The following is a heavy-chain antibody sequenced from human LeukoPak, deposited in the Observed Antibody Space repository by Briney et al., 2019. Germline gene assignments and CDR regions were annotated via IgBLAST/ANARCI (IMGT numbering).Heavy chain of an antibody. V-gene: IGHV3-74*01. D-gene: IGHD6-13*01. Sequence: GSLRLSCAVSGFKFSSYWMNWVRQVPGKGLIWVAHINTNGDSANYADSVKGRFTISRDNSKNTLYLQMNTLRAEDTAVYYCAKDEAYSSSWYLYYFYGMDVWGQGTTVTVSS. CDR1: GFKFSSYW. J-gene: IGHJ6*02. CDR2: INTNGDSA. CDR3: AKDEAYSSSWYLYYFYGMDV.